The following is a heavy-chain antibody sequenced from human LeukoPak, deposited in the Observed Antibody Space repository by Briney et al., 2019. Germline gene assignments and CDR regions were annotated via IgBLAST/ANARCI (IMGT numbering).Heavy chain of an antibody. Sequence: GGSPRLSCAGSGFTFSTYSIHWVRQAPGKGLEWVSSISNDGSYKYYADSVKGRFTISRDNAKNSVYLQMKSLRAEDTAVYYCARGNAPLPFDYWGQGTLVTVSS. CDR2: ISNDGSYK. CDR3: ARGNAPLPFDY. V-gene: IGHV3-21*01. CDR1: GFTFSTYS. D-gene: IGHD2-2*01. J-gene: IGHJ4*02.